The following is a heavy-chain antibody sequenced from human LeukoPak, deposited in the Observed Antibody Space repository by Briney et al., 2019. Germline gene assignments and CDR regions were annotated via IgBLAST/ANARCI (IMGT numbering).Heavy chain of an antibody. CDR1: GGTFSSYA. D-gene: IGHD3-16*01. J-gene: IGHJ6*02. V-gene: IGHV1-69*13. Sequence: ASVKVSCKASGGTFSSYAISWVRQAPGQGLEWMGGIIPIFGTANYAQKFQGRVTITADESTSTAYMELSSLRSEDTAVYYCASKETGYDYVWGSPLYYYYGMDVWGQGTTVTVSS. CDR3: ASKETGYDYVWGSPLYYYYGMDV. CDR2: IIPIFGTA.